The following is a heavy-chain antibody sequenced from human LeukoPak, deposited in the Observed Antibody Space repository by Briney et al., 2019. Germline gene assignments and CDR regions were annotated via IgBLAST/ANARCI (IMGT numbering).Heavy chain of an antibody. CDR3: ARLRGNYFPDY. J-gene: IGHJ4*02. Sequence: SETLSLTRTVSGGSLSGYYWTWIRQPPGKGLEWIAYIYYSGSTNYNPSLKSRVTISVDTSKNQFSLRLNSVTAADTAVYYCARLRGNYFPDYWGQGTLVTASS. CDR2: IYYSGST. D-gene: IGHD4-11*01. V-gene: IGHV4-59*01. CDR1: GGSLSGYY.